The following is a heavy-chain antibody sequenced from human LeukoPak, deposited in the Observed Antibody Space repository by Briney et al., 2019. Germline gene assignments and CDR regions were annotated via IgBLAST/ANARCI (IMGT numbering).Heavy chain of an antibody. CDR2: IKEDGSEK. Sequence: GGSLRLSCAASGFTFSNAWMSWVRQAPGKGLECVANIKEDGSEKYYVDSVKGRFTISRDNAENSLFLQMNSLRAEDTAVYYCARGHYGDYAWGRGTLVTVSS. CDR3: ARGHYGDYA. J-gene: IGHJ5*02. D-gene: IGHD4-17*01. CDR1: GFTFSNAW. V-gene: IGHV3-7*01.